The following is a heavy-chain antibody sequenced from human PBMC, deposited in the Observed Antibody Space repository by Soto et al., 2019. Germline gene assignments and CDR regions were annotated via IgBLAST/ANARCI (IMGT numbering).Heavy chain of an antibody. V-gene: IGHV4-30-4*01. J-gene: IGHJ4*02. D-gene: IGHD2-2*01. CDR2: IYYSGST. CDR1: GGSISSGDYY. CDR3: ARLYCSSISCYRYFDY. Sequence: QVQLQESGPGLVKPSQTLSLTCTVSGGSISSGDYYWSWIRQPPGKGLEWIGYIYYSGSTYYNPSLKSRVTISVDTSKNQFSLKLSSVTAADTAVYYCARLYCSSISCYRYFDYWGQGTLVTVSS.